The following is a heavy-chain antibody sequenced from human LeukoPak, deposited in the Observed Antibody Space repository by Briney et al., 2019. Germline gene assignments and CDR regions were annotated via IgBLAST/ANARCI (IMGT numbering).Heavy chain of an antibody. CDR2: ISSSSSYI. V-gene: IGHV3-21*01. CDR1: GFTFSSYS. CDR3: ARVPHGSGYSSSWYPRWFDP. J-gene: IGHJ5*02. D-gene: IGHD6-13*01. Sequence: GGSLRLSCAASGFTFSSYSMNWVRQAPGKGLEWVSSISSSSSYIYYADSVKGRFTISRDNAKNSLYLQMNSLRAEDTAVNYCARVPHGSGYSSSWYPRWFDPWGQGTLVTVSS.